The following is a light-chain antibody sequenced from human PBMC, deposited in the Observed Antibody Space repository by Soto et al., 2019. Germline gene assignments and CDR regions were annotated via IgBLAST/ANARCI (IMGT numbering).Light chain of an antibody. CDR2: GPA. CDR3: QQYNNWPIT. CDR1: ESVLDY. J-gene: IGKJ5*01. V-gene: IGKV3-15*01. Sequence: EIVLTQSPATLSAYPGERANLSCRASESVLDYLAWFQQRPGQSPRLLIYGPATRATGIPARFSGSGSGTEFTLTISSLQSEDFAVYDCQQYNNWPITFGQGTRLEIK.